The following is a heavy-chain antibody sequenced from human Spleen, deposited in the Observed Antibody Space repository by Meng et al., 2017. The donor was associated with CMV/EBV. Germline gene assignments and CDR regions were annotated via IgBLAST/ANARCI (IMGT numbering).Heavy chain of an antibody. V-gene: IGHV3-30*02. Sequence: GESLKISCAASGFTFSSYGMHWVRQAPGKGLEWVAFIRYDGSNKYYADSVKGRFTISRDNAENSLYLQMNNLRAEDTAVYFCARDQYTAMVKDGMDVWGQGTTVTVSS. CDR1: GFTFSSYG. CDR2: IRYDGSNK. D-gene: IGHD5-18*01. CDR3: ARDQYTAMVKDGMDV. J-gene: IGHJ6*02.